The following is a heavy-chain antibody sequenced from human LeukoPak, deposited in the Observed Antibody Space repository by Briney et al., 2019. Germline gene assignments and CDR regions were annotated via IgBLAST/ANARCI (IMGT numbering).Heavy chain of an antibody. CDR3: ARNNSGWFNI. Sequence: PSETLSLTCTVSGHSSINTDSWGWIRQSPGKGLEWIGSISGSGYTHDNPSFRSRVTMFVDTSKDQFSLLLRSVTAADTAIYFCARNNSGWFNIWGQGIRVAVSP. V-gene: IGHV4-28*01. CDR1: GHSSINTDS. J-gene: IGHJ5*02. CDR2: ISGSGYT. D-gene: IGHD6-19*01.